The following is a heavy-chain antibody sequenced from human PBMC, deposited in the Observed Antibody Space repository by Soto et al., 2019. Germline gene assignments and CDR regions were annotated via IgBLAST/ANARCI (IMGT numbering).Heavy chain of an antibody. Sequence: GGSLRLSCTASGFTFGDYAMSWFRQAPGKGLEWVGFIRSKAYGGTTEYAASVKGRFTISRDDSKSIAYLQMNSLKTEDTAVYYCTNSAVLVPAAIPWVTSDYGMDVWGQGTTVTVSS. J-gene: IGHJ6*02. CDR2: IRSKAYGGTT. V-gene: IGHV3-49*03. CDR1: GFTFGDYA. D-gene: IGHD2-2*02. CDR3: TNSAVLVPAAIPWVTSDYGMDV.